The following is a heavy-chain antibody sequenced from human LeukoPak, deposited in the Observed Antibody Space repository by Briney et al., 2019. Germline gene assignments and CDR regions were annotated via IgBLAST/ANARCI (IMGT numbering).Heavy chain of an antibody. CDR1: GFTFSSYA. J-gene: IGHJ4*02. CDR3: ANFHRSTFDY. V-gene: IGHV3-23*01. D-gene: IGHD1-14*01. CDR2: ISGSGGST. Sequence: PGGSLRLSCAASGFTFSSYAMSWVRQAPGKGLEWVSAISGSGGSTYYADSVKGRFTISKDNSKNTLYLQMNSLRAEDTAVYYCANFHRSTFDYWGQGTLVTVSS.